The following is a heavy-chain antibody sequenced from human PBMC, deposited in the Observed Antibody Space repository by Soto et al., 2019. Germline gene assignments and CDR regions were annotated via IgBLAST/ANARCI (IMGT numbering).Heavy chain of an antibody. CDR3: AREGRGIAAAGRIVGASGFDY. D-gene: IGHD6-13*01. CDR1: GGSISSGGYY. V-gene: IGHV4-31*03. CDR2: IYYSGST. Sequence: QVQLQESGPGLVKPSQTLSLTCTVSGGSISSGGYYWSWIRQHPGKGLEWIGYIYYSGSTYYNPSLKSRVTISVDTSKNQFSLKLSSVTAADTAVYYCAREGRGIAAAGRIVGASGFDYWGQGTLVTVSS. J-gene: IGHJ4*02.